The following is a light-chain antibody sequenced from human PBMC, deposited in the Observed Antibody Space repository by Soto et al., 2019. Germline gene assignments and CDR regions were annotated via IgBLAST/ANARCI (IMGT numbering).Light chain of an antibody. V-gene: IGKV1-27*01. J-gene: IGKJ4*01. CDR2: AAS. CDR1: QCIINY. Sequence: DIQMTQSPSSLSPSVGDRVTITCPSSQCIINYLAWYQQKPGKAPKLLIYAASTLQSGVTSRFSGSGSGTDSTLTISGLQPEDVATYYCQKYNSAPLSFGGGTKVDIK. CDR3: QKYNSAPLS.